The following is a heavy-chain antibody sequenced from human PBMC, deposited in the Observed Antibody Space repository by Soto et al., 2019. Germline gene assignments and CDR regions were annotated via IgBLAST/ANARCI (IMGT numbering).Heavy chain of an antibody. J-gene: IGHJ4*02. V-gene: IGHV3-23*01. CDR2: ISDSGGNT. Sequence: EVQLLESGGGLVQPGGSLRLSCAASEFTFSSFVMSWVRQAPGQGLEWVSTISDSGGNTYYADSVKGRFTISRDNSKNTLYLQMNTLRAEDTAIYYCAKGGVSRLSSSDYWGQGTLVTVDS. CDR3: AKGGVSRLSSSDY. CDR1: EFTFSSFV. D-gene: IGHD2-2*01.